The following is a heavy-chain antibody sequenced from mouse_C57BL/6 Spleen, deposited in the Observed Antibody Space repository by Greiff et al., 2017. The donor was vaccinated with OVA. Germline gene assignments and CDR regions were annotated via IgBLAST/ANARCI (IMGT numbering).Heavy chain of an antibody. CDR3: ARNWDNYSDY. D-gene: IGHD4-1*01. CDR2: ISSGGSYT. J-gene: IGHJ2*01. CDR1: GFTFSSYG. V-gene: IGHV5-6*01. Sequence: EVKLVESGGDLVKPGGSLKLSCAASGFTFSSYGMSWVRQTPDKRLEWVATISSGGSYTYYPDSVKGRFTISRDNAKNTLYLQMSSLKSEDTAMYYCARNWDNYSDYWGQGTTLTVSS.